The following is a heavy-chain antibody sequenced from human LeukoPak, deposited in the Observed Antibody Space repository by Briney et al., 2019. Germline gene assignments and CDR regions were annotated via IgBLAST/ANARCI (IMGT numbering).Heavy chain of an antibody. CDR2: IYTSGST. Sequence: SETLSLTCTVSGGSISSGSYYWSWIRQPAGEGLEWIGRIYTSGSTNYNPSLKSRVTISLDTSKNQFFLKLSSVTAADTAVYYCARSVVLTSGYCSSVICPDDYWGQGTLVTVSS. V-gene: IGHV4-61*02. CDR1: GGSISSGSYY. CDR3: ARSVVLTSGYCSSVICPDDY. J-gene: IGHJ4*02. D-gene: IGHD2-2*03.